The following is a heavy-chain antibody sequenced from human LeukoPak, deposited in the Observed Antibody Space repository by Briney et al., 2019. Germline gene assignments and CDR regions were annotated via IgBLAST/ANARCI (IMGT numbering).Heavy chain of an antibody. V-gene: IGHV3-23*01. CDR1: GFTFSSYA. Sequence: GGSLRLSCAASGFTFSSYAMSWVRQAPGKGLEWVSAISGSGGSTYYADSVKGRFTISRDNSKNTLYLQMNSLRAEDTAVYYCAKESSKIQLWFVGNAFDIWGQGTMVTVSS. D-gene: IGHD5-18*01. CDR2: ISGSGGST. J-gene: IGHJ3*02. CDR3: AKESSKIQLWFVGNAFDI.